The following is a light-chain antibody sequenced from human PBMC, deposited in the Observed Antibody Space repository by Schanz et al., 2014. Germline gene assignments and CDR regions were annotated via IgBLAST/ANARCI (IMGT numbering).Light chain of an antibody. J-gene: IGLJ3*02. CDR3: QSYDSDLSAPRWV. CDR1: SSDVGTYNY. CDR2: DVS. V-gene: IGLV2-14*03. Sequence: QSALTQPASVSGSPGQSITISCTGTSSDVGTYNYVSWYQHHPGKAPKFMIYDVSDRPSGVSNRFSVSKSGTSASLAITGLQAEDEANYYCQSYDSDLSAPRWVFGGGTKLTVL.